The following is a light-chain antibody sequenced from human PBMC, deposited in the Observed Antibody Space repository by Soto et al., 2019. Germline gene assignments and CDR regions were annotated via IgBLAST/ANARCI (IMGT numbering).Light chain of an antibody. J-gene: IGLJ3*02. CDR2: DVS. Sequence: QSVLTQPASVSGSPGQSITISCAGTSSDVGANNYVSWYQQHPGKAPKLIIYDVSNRPSGISSRFSGSRSANTASLTISGLQDEDEGDYYCSSYTVSNTGVFGGGTKVTVL. CDR1: SSDVGANNY. CDR3: SSYTVSNTGV. V-gene: IGLV2-14*03.